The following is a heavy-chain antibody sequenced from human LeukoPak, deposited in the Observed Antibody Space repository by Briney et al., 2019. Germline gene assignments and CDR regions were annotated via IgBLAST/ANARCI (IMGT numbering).Heavy chain of an antibody. CDR3: ARDAPTDYYDSSGYHDY. D-gene: IGHD3-22*01. Sequence: WPGGSLRLSCAASGFTFDEYGMSWVRQAPGKGLEWVSGINWNGGSTGYAASVKGRFTISRDNAKNSLYLQMNSMRAEDTALYYCARDAPTDYYDSSGYHDYWGQGTLVTVSS. CDR2: INWNGGST. CDR1: GFTFDEYG. J-gene: IGHJ4*02. V-gene: IGHV3-20*04.